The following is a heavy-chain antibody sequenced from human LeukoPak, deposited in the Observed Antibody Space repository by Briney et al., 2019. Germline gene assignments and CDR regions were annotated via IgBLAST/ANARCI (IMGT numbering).Heavy chain of an antibody. CDR2: INHLGNS. CDR1: GGSFSGYY. J-gene: IGHJ4*02. D-gene: IGHD4-11*01. CDR3: ARDQWGYSNYYDY. V-gene: IGHV4-34*01. Sequence: SETLSLTCAVYGGSFSGYYWSWIRQPPGKGLEWIGEINHLGNSNYNPSLSSRINISVDTSQNQFSLRLSSVTAADTAVYYCARDQWGYSNYYDYWGQGTLVTASS.